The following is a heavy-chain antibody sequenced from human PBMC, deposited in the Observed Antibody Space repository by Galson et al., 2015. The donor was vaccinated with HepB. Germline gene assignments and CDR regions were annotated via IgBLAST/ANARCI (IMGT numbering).Heavy chain of an antibody. Sequence: SVKVSCKASGYTSTSYDINWVRQATGQGLEWMGWMNPNSGNTGYAQKFQGRVTMTRNTSISTAYMELSSLRSEDTAVYYCARGLDHLLYYYDSSGYNFWGQGTLVTVSS. CDR2: MNPNSGNT. J-gene: IGHJ4*02. V-gene: IGHV1-8*01. CDR3: ARGLDHLLYYYDSSGYNF. D-gene: IGHD3-22*01. CDR1: GYTSTSYD.